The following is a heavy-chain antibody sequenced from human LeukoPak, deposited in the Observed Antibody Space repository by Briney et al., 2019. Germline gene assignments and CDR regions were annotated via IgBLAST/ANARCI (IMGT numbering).Heavy chain of an antibody. Sequence: GASVKVSCQASGYRFTRYYIHWMRQARGRGLEWIGIMNPSDGGTTYAQKFQDRVTMTRDTSTSTVYMDLRSLRSEDTAVYLCAASGSGKDAHIDYWGQGTLITVS. D-gene: IGHD3-10*01. CDR3: AASGSGKDAHIDY. V-gene: IGHV1-46*03. CDR2: MNPSDGGT. CDR1: GYRFTRYY. J-gene: IGHJ4*02.